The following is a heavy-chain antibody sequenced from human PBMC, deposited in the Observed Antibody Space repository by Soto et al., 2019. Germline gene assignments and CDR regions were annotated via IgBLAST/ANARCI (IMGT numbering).Heavy chain of an antibody. CDR2: INHSGST. Sequence: SETLSLTCAVYGGSFSGYYWSWIRQPPGKGLEWIGEINHSGSTNYNPSLKSRVTISVDTSKNQFSLKLSSVTAADTAVYYCARSLYCSSTSCWWFDPWGQGTLVTVSS. D-gene: IGHD2-2*01. V-gene: IGHV4-34*01. J-gene: IGHJ5*02. CDR3: ARSLYCSSTSCWWFDP. CDR1: GGSFSGYY.